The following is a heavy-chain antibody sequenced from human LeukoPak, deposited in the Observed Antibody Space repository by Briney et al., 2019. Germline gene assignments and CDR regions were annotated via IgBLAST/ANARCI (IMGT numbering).Heavy chain of an antibody. D-gene: IGHD3-3*01. CDR1: GFTFSRNA. Sequence: GGSLRLSCAASGFTFSRNAMTWVRQAPGKGLEWVSSVTGSGGTTFYADSVKGWFTISRDNSKNTLFLQMNSLRAEDTAVYYCARDGFFTPFFYFDYWGQGTLVTVSS. V-gene: IGHV3-23*01. CDR2: VTGSGGTT. CDR3: ARDGFFTPFFYFDY. J-gene: IGHJ4*02.